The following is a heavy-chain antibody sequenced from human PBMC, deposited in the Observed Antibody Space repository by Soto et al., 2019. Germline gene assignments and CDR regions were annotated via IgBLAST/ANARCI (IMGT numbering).Heavy chain of an antibody. CDR2: ISGSGSST. V-gene: IGHV3-23*01. D-gene: IGHD3-16*01. CDR1: GFTCSGYA. Sequence: EVQLLESGGGLVQPGGSLRLSCAASGFTCSGYAMSWVRQAPGKGLEWVSAISGSGSSTYYGDYVAGRFTISRDNSKNTLYLQMNSLRAEDTAVYYCAKYRAILGALDPWGQGTLVTVSS. CDR3: AKYRAILGALDP. J-gene: IGHJ5*02.